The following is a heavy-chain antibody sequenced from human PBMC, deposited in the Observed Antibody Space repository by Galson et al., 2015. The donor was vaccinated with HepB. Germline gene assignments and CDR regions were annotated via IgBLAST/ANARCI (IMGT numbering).Heavy chain of an antibody. CDR1: EFTFTGSW. D-gene: IGHD2-21*01. CDR3: TRDMAGAGRGDIFDI. V-gene: IGHV3-7*03. Sequence: SLRLSCAGSEFTFTGSWMAWDRQTPGKGLEWVANIKEDGSERYYMDSVKGRFTISRDNAKRSLYLQMNSLRADDTAVYYCTRDMAGAGRGDIFDIWGHGTLVTVSS. CDR2: IKEDGSER. J-gene: IGHJ3*02.